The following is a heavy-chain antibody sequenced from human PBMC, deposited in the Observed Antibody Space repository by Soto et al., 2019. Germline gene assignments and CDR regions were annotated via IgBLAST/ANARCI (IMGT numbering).Heavy chain of an antibody. CDR3: AKDYYDSSGLPLDY. J-gene: IGHJ4*02. CDR1: GFTFSSYG. D-gene: IGHD3-22*01. CDR2: ISYDGSNK. Sequence: VGSLRLSCAASGFTFSSYGMHCVRQAPGKGLEWVAVISYDGSNKYYADSVKGRFTISRDNSKNTLYLQMNSLRAEDTAVYYCAKDYYDSSGLPLDYWGQGTLVTGSS. V-gene: IGHV3-30*18.